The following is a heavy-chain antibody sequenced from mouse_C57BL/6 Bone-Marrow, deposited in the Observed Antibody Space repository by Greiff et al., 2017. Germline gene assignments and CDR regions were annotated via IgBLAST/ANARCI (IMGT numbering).Heavy chain of an antibody. CDR1: GYTFTSYW. CDR3: VYVGNAYVGFPY. CDR2: IYPSDSET. V-gene: IGHV1-61*01. J-gene: IGHJ3*01. D-gene: IGHD2-1*01. Sequence: VQLQQPGAELVRPGSSVKLSCKASGYTFTSYWMDWVKQRPGQGLEWIGNIYPSDSETHYNQKFKDKATLTVDKSSSTAYMQLSSLTSEDSAVXYFVYVGNAYVGFPYWGQGTLVTVSA.